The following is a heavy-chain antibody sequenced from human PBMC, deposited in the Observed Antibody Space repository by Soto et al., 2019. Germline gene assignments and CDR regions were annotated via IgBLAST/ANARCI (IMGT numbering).Heavy chain of an antibody. J-gene: IGHJ5*02. CDR3: AKDGSNSKTVAGIWFDP. D-gene: IGHD6-19*01. V-gene: IGHV3-23*01. CDR2: ISGSGGST. Sequence: PGGSLRLSCAASGFTFSSYAMSWVRQAPGKGLEWVSAISGSGGSTYYADSVKGRFTISRDNSKNTLYLQMNSLRAEDTAVYYCAKDGSNSKTVAGIWFDPWGQGTLVTVSS. CDR1: GFTFSSYA.